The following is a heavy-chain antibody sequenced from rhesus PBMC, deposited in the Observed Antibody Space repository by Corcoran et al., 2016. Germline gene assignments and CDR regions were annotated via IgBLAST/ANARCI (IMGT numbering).Heavy chain of an antibody. CDR1: GGSFSGYY. V-gene: IGHV4-165*01. J-gene: IGHJ4*01. D-gene: IGHD6-31*01. Sequence: QVQLQESGPGLVKPSETLSLTCAVSGGSFSGYYWGWIRQPPGKGLVWVGYISGSSGSPDRTPTLKSRVAISTDTSKNQFSLKLSSGTAADTAVDYCAGVMDSSGSVTFDYWGQGVLVTVSS. CDR2: ISGSSGSP. CDR3: AGVMDSSGSVTFDY.